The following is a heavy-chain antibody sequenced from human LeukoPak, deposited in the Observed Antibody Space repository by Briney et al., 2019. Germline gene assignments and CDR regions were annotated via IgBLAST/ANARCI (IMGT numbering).Heavy chain of an antibody. D-gene: IGHD4-23*01. CDR1: GFTFSSYR. CDR2: FICSSRYI. CDR3: ARDDYGGNSVDY. V-gene: IGHV3-21*01. J-gene: IGHJ4*02. Sequence: GGSLRLSCAASGFTFSSYRMNWVRQAPGKGLERFSSFICSSRYIFSAYSLKGRFTISRDNPKNSLYLQMNTLRAEDTAVYYCARDDYGGNSVDYWGQGTLVTVSS.